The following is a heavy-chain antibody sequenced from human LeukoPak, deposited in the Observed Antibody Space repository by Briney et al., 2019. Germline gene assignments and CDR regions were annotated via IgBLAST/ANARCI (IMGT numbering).Heavy chain of an antibody. CDR3: AKRRGSGSYYKVFDY. CDR1: GFTFSSYA. CDR2: ISGSGGST. V-gene: IGHV3-23*01. Sequence: GGSLRLSCAASGFTFSSYAMSWVRQAPGKGLEWVSGISGSGGSTYYADSVKGRFTISRDNSKNTLYLQMNSLRAEDTAVYYCAKRRGSGSYYKVFDYWGQGTLVTVSS. J-gene: IGHJ4*02. D-gene: IGHD3-10*01.